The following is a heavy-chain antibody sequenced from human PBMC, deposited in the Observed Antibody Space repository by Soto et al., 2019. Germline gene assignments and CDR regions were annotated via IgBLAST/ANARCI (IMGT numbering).Heavy chain of an antibody. CDR2: ISASGGST. CDR1: GFIFSNYA. V-gene: IGHV3-23*01. D-gene: IGHD4-17*01. Sequence: GGSLRLSCAASGFIFSNYAMSWGRQAPGNGLEWGSGISASGGSTYYSDSVKGRCTISSDNSKNTLYLQMNSLRVEDTDIYYCATDPKGDYVGGFHMWGQGTMVTVSS. CDR3: ATDPKGDYVGGFHM. J-gene: IGHJ3*02.